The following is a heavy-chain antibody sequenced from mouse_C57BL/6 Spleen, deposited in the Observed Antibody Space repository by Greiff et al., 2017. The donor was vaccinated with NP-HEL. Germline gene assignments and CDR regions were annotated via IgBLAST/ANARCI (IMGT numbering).Heavy chain of an antibody. CDR2: IWSDGST. CDR3: ARHEVGIDAMDY. D-gene: IGHD3-1*01. V-gene: IGHV2-6-1*01. CDR1: GFSLTSYG. Sequence: VKLVESGPGLVAPSQSLSITCTVSGFSLTSYGVPWVRQPPGKGLEWLVVIWSDGSTTYNSALKSRLSISKDNSKSQVFLKMNSLQTDDTAMYYGARHEVGIDAMDYWGQGTSVTVSS. J-gene: IGHJ4*01.